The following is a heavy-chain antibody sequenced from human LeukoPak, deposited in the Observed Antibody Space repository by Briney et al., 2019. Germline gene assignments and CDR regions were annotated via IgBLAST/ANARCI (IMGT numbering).Heavy chain of an antibody. J-gene: IGHJ5*02. V-gene: IGHV3-30-3*01. CDR2: ISYDGSNK. CDR1: GFTFSSYA. CDR3: ARDPSFDDFGSGKFDP. D-gene: IGHD3/OR15-3a*01. Sequence: PGGSLRLSCAASGFTFSSYAMHWVRQAPGKGLEWVAVISYDGSNKYYADSVKGRFTISRDSSKNTLYLQMNSLRAEDTAVYYCARDPSFDDFGSGKFDPWGQGTLVTVSS.